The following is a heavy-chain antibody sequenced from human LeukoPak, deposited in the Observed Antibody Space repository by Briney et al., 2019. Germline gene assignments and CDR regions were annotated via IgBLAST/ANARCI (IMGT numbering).Heavy chain of an antibody. CDR1: GFTFSSYE. V-gene: IGHV3-48*03. CDR2: ISSSGSTI. CDR3: AELGITMIGGV. Sequence: TGGSLRLSCAASGFTFSSYEMSWVRQAPGKGLEWVPYISSSGSTIYYADSVKGRFTISRDNAKNSLYLQMNSLRAEDTAVYYCAELGITMIGGVWGKGTTVTISS. J-gene: IGHJ6*04. D-gene: IGHD3-10*02.